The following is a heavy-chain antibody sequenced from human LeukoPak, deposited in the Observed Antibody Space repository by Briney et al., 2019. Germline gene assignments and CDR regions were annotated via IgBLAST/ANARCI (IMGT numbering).Heavy chain of an antibody. CDR3: ARDGDEYQLLPHDAFDI. V-gene: IGHV3-7*01. J-gene: IGHJ3*02. D-gene: IGHD2-2*01. Sequence: GGSLRLSCAASGFTFSSYWVSWVRQAPGKGLEWVANIKQDGSGKYYVDSVKGRFTISRDNAKNSLYLQMNSLRAEDTAVYYCARDGDEYQLLPHDAFDIWGQGTMVTVSS. CDR2: IKQDGSGK. CDR1: GFTFSSYW.